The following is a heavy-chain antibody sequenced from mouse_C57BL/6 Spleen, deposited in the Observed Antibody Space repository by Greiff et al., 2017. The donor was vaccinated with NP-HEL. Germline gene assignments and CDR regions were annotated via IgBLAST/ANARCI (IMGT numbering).Heavy chain of an antibody. D-gene: IGHD3-2*02. V-gene: IGHV1-69*01. J-gene: IGHJ4*01. CDR2: IDPSDSYT. CDR1: GYTFTSYW. Sequence: QVQLQQPGAELVMPGASVKLSCKASGYTFTSYWMHWVKQRPGQGLEWIGEIDPSDSYTNYNQKFKGKSTLTVDKSSSTAYMQLSSLTSEDSAVYYCARPAQATLDAMDYWGQGTSVTVSS. CDR3: ARPAQATLDAMDY.